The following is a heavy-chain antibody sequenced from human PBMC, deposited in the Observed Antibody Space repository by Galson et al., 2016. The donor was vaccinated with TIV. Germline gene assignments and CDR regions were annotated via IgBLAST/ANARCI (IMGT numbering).Heavy chain of an antibody. V-gene: IGHV1-2*02. CDR3: ARDLMTSVTTPFDF. Sequence: SVKVSCKASGYPFAGQYLHWVRQAPGQGLEWMGWINPNGGDTNYAQKFQNRVTMTRDTSISTAYMELNSLRSDDTAVYYCARDLMTSVTTPFDFWGQGTLVTVSS. CDR2: INPNGGDT. D-gene: IGHD4-17*01. J-gene: IGHJ4*01. CDR1: GYPFAGQY.